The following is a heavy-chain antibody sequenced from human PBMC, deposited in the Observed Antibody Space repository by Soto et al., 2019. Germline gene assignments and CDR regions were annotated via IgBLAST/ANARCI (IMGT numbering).Heavy chain of an antibody. V-gene: IGHV1-8*01. CDR1: GYTFTSYD. Sequence: QVQLVQSGAEVKKPGASVKVSCKASGYTFTSYDINWVRQATGQGLEWMGWMNPNSGNTGYAQKFQGRVIMTRITSMSTAYMELSSLRSEDSAVYYCASCSTTPYDFWSGYYPYYYYYMDVWGKGTTVTVSS. CDR2: MNPNSGNT. D-gene: IGHD3-3*01. CDR3: ASCSTTPYDFWSGYYPYYYYYMDV. J-gene: IGHJ6*03.